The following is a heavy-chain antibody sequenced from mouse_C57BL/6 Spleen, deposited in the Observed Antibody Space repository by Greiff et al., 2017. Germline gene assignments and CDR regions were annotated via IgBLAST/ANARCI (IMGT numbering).Heavy chain of an antibody. J-gene: IGHJ3*01. CDR1: GYAFSSSW. CDR2: IYPGDGDT. V-gene: IGHV1-82*01. D-gene: IGHD1-1*01. Sequence: QVQLQQSGPELVKPGASVKISCKASGYAFSSSWMNWVKQRPGKGLEWIGRIYPGDGDTNYNGKFKGKATLTADKSSSTAYMQLSSLTSEDSAVYVCARSAITTVVPAYWGQGTLVTVSA. CDR3: ARSAITTVVPAY.